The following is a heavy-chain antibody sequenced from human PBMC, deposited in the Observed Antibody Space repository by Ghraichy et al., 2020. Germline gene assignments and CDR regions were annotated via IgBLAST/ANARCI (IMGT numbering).Heavy chain of an antibody. Sequence: GGSLRLSCAASGFTFSSYAMHWVRQAPGKGLEWVAVISYDGSNKYYADSVKGRFTISRDNSKNTLYLQMNSLRAEDTAVYYCARGHRGGDFPSYYYGMDVWGQGTTVTVSS. CDR1: GFTFSSYA. V-gene: IGHV3-30*04. CDR2: ISYDGSNK. CDR3: ARGHRGGDFPSYYYGMDV. J-gene: IGHJ6*02. D-gene: IGHD2-21*02.